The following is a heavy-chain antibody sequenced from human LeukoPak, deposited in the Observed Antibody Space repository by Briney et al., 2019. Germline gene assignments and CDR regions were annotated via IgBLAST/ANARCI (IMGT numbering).Heavy chain of an antibody. CDR3: AELGITMIGGV. CDR1: GFTVSSNY. CDR2: IYSGGST. D-gene: IGHD3-10*02. V-gene: IGHV3-53*01. Sequence: GGSLRLSCAASGFTVSSNYMSWVRQAPGKGLEWVSVIYSGGSTYYADSVKGRFTISRDDAKNSLYLQMNSLRAEDTAVYYCAELGITMIGGVWGKGTTVTISS. J-gene: IGHJ6*04.